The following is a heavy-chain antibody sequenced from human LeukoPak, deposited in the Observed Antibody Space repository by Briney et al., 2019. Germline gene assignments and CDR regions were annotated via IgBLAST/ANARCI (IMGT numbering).Heavy chain of an antibody. CDR2: INHSGST. D-gene: IGHD6-19*01. CDR3: ARGLPTGYSSGWYSRKGYFDY. V-gene: IGHV4-34*01. Sequence: PSETLSLTCAVYGGSFSGYYWSWIRQPPGKGLEWIGEINHSGSTNYNPSLKSRVTISVDTSKNQFSLKLSSVTAADTAVYYCARGLPTGYSSGWYSRKGYFDYWGQGTLVTVSP. J-gene: IGHJ4*02. CDR1: GGSFSGYY.